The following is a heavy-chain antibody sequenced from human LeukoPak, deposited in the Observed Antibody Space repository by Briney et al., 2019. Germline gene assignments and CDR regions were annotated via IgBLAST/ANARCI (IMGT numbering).Heavy chain of an antibody. V-gene: IGHV3-15*01. CDR3: TTEAGGSYPYYYYYYMDV. J-gene: IGHJ6*03. CDR2: IKSKTDGGTT. Sequence: GGSLRLSCAASGFTFSNAWMSWVRQAPGKGLEWVGRIKSKTDGGTTDYAAPVKGRFTISRDDSKNTLYLQMNSLKTEDTAVYYCTTEAGGSYPYYYYYYMDVWGKGTTVTVSS. D-gene: IGHD2-15*01. CDR1: GFTFSNAW.